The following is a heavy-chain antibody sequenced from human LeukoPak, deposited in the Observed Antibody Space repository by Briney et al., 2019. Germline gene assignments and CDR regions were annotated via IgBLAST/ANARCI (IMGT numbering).Heavy chain of an antibody. CDR3: AKDYDYVWGSYRSFIDY. CDR2: IIPILGIA. J-gene: IGHJ4*02. CDR1: GGTFSSYA. D-gene: IGHD3-16*02. Sequence: SVKVSCKASGGTFSSYAISWVRQAPGQGLEWMGRIIPILGIANYAQKFQGRVTITADKSTSTAYMELSCLRSEDTAVYYCAKDYDYVWGSYRSFIDYWGQGTLVTVSS. V-gene: IGHV1-69*04.